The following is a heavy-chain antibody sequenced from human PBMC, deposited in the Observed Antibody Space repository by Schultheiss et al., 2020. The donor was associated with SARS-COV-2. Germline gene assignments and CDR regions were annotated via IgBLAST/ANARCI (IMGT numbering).Heavy chain of an antibody. CDR2: IWYDGSNK. CDR3: AREWEQLGYDY. CDR1: GFTFSSYA. V-gene: IGHV3-33*08. J-gene: IGHJ4*02. D-gene: IGHD1-26*01. Sequence: GGSLRLSCAASGFTFSSYAMHWVRQAPGKGLEWVAVIWYDGSNKYYADSVKGRFTISRDNSKNTLYLEMNSLRAEDTAVYYCAREWEQLGYDYWGQGTLVTVSS.